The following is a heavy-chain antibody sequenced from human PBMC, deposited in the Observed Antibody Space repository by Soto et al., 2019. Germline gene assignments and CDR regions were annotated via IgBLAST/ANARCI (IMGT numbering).Heavy chain of an antibody. CDR3: ASYREQLVLYGMDV. D-gene: IGHD6-13*01. V-gene: IGHV1-18*01. J-gene: IGHJ6*02. CDR1: GYTFTSYV. CDR2: ISAYNGNT. Sequence: QVQLVQSGAEVKKPGTSVKVSCKASGYTFTSYVISWVRQAPGQGLEWMGWISAYNGNTNYAQKLQGRVTMTTDTSTSTAYMELRSLRSDDTAVYYCASYREQLVLYGMDVWGQGTTVTVSS.